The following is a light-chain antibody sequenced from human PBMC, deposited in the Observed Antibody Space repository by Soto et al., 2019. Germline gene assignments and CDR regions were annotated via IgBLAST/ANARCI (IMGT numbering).Light chain of an antibody. CDR3: AAWDDTLSGPV. J-gene: IGLJ3*02. V-gene: IGLV1-36*01. CDR1: NSNIGNNA. CDR2: YND. Sequence: QPVLAQPPSVSGGPRQRVTISCSGSNSNIGNNAVNWYQQLPGKAPKLLIYYNDILSSGVSDRFSGSKSGTSASLAIGGLQSGDEADYYCAAWDDTLSGPVFGGGTKLIVL.